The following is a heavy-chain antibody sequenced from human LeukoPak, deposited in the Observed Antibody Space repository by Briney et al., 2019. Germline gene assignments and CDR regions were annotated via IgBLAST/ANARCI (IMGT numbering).Heavy chain of an antibody. D-gene: IGHD6-19*01. Sequence: SQTLSLTCTVSGGSISSGDYYWSWIRQPPGKGLEWIGYIYYSGSTYYNPSLKSRVTISVDTSKNQFSLKLSSVTAADTAVYYCARGGIAVAGLPHNWFDPWGQGTLVTVSS. CDR2: IYYSGST. J-gene: IGHJ5*02. V-gene: IGHV4-30-4*01. CDR3: ARGGIAVAGLPHNWFDP. CDR1: GGSISSGDYY.